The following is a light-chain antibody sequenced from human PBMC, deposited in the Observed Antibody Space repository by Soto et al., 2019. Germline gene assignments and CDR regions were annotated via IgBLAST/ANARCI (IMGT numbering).Light chain of an antibody. V-gene: IGLV2-23*01. CDR2: EDN. Sequence: QSALTQPASVSGSPGQSITISCTGASSDVGTYNLVSWYQQHPGKAPKLMIFEDNKRPSGVSNRFSGSKSGNTASLTISGLHAEDEADYYCCSHAGSASWVFGGGTKLTVL. J-gene: IGLJ3*02. CDR1: SSDVGTYNL. CDR3: CSHAGSASWV.